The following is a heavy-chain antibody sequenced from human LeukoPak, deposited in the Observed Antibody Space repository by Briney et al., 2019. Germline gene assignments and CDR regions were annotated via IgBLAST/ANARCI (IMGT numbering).Heavy chain of an antibody. CDR1: GGSISSSSYY. CDR3: ARDRIAAGGDNFDY. CDR2: IYYSGST. V-gene: IGHV4-39*07. J-gene: IGHJ4*02. D-gene: IGHD6-13*01. Sequence: PSETLSLTCTVSGGSISSSSYYWGWIRQPPGKGLEWIGSIYYSGSTYYNPSLKSRVTISVDTSKNQFSLKLSSVTAADTAVYYCARDRIAAGGDNFDYWGQGTLVTVSS.